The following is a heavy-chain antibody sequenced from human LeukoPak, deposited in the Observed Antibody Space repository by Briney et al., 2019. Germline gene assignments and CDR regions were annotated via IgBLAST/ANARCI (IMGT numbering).Heavy chain of an antibody. CDR2: IYTSGSI. V-gene: IGHV4-61*02. D-gene: IGHD6-19*01. J-gene: IGHJ4*02. Sequence: SETLSLTCTVSGGSITSGSYYWSWIRQAGGKGLEWIGRIYTSGSINYNPSLKSRVTISEDTSKNQFSLKLSSVTAADTAVYYCARGGSGWFEFDYWGQGTLVTVSS. CDR1: GGSITSGSYY. CDR3: ARGGSGWFEFDY.